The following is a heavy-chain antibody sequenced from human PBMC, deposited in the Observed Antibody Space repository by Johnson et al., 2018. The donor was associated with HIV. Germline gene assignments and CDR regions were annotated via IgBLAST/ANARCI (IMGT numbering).Heavy chain of an antibody. Sequence: VQLVESGGGLVQPGGSLRLSCAASGFTVSSNYMSWVRQAPGKGLEWVSVIYSGGSTYYTDSVKGRFTISRDNSKNTLYLQMNSLTAEDRALYYCARDVPRAFVRAYLDAFDIWGQGTMVTVSS. CDR1: GFTVSSNY. CDR2: IYSGGST. J-gene: IGHJ3*02. CDR3: ARDVPRAFVRAYLDAFDI. D-gene: IGHD2/OR15-2a*01. V-gene: IGHV3-66*01.